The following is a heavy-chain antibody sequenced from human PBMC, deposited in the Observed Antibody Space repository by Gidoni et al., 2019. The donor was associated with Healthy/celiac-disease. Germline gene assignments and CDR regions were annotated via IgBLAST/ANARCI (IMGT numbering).Heavy chain of an antibody. Sequence: EVQLVESGGGLVQPGGSLRLSCAASGFTFSSYAMSWVGQAPGKGLEWVSAIRGSGGSTYYADSVKGRFTISRDNSKNTLYLQMNSLRAEDTAVYYCANAKGEQQLVLPLDYWGQGTLVTVSS. CDR3: ANAKGEQQLVLPLDY. CDR1: GFTFSSYA. V-gene: IGHV3-23*04. CDR2: IRGSGGST. D-gene: IGHD6-13*01. J-gene: IGHJ4*02.